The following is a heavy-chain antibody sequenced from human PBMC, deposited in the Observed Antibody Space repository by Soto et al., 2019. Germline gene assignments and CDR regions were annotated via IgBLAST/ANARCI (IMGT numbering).Heavy chain of an antibody. V-gene: IGHV4-39*01. J-gene: IGHJ4*02. CDR2: IYYSGST. D-gene: IGHD5-18*01. CDR3: ARTYSGGTAMVFSYFDY. CDR1: GGSISSSSYY. Sequence: SETLSLTCTVSGGSISSSSYYWGWIRQPPGKGLEWIGSIYYSGSTYYNPSLKSRVTISVDTSKNQFSLKLSSVTAADTAVYYCARTYSGGTAMVFSYFDYWGQGTLVTVSS.